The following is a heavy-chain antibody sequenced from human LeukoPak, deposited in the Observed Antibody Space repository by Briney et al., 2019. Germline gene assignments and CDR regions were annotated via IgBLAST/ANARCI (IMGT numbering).Heavy chain of an antibody. CDR3: ARDRTVAGTPDY. Sequence: SETLSLTCAVYGGSFSGYYWSWIRQPPGKGLEWIGEINHSGSTNYNPSLKSRVTISVDTSKNQFSLKLSSVTAADTAVYYCARDRTVAGTPDYWGQGTLVTVSS. J-gene: IGHJ4*02. CDR1: GGSFSGYY. CDR2: INHSGST. D-gene: IGHD6-19*01. V-gene: IGHV4-34*01.